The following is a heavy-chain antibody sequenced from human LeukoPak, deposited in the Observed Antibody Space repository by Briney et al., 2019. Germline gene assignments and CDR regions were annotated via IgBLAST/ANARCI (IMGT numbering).Heavy chain of an antibody. CDR2: ISWKSGSI. CDR3: ASQKLGYCSGGSCYGDAFDI. J-gene: IGHJ3*02. Sequence: PGRSLRLPCAPSGFTFDDYAMHSVRQAPGKGLEWVSGISWKSGSIGYADSVKGRFTISRDNAKNSLYLQMNSLRAEDMALYYCASQKLGYCSGGSCYGDAFDIWGQGTMVTVSS. CDR1: GFTFDDYA. D-gene: IGHD2-15*01. V-gene: IGHV3-9*03.